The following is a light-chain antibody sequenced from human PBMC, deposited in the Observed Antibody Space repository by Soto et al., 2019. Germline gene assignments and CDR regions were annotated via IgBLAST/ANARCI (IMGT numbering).Light chain of an antibody. CDR2: GAS. Sequence: EIVLTQSPGNLSLSPGERATLSCRVSQSVSSSYLAWYQQKPGQAPRLLIYGASSRATGIPDRFSGSGSGTDFTLTISRLEPEDFAVYYCQQYGSSPGTFGQGTKVDI. CDR3: QQYGSSPGT. CDR1: QSVSSSY. J-gene: IGKJ1*01. V-gene: IGKV3-20*01.